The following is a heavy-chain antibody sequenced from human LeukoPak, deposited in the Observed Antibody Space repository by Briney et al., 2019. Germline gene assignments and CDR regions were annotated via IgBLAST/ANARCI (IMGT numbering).Heavy chain of an antibody. CDR1: GASISRSSYY. CDR3: ARAETYSSGWYDPFFDY. V-gene: IGHV4-39*07. D-gene: IGHD6-19*01. CDR2: IYYSGST. Sequence: PSETLSLTCTVSGASISRSSYYWGWIRQPPGKGLEWIASIYYSGSTYYNPSLKSRVTISVDTSKNQFSLKLRSVTAADTAVYHCARAETYSSGWYDPFFDYRGQGTLVTVST. J-gene: IGHJ4*02.